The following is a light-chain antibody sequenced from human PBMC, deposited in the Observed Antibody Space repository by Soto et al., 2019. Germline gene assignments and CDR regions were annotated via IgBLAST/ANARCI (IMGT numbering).Light chain of an antibody. J-gene: IGKJ5*01. CDR3: QQRQYWPPIP. CDR2: DAS. CDR1: QSVSRY. Sequence: VMTKSPATLSVSPRERPTLSCRASQSVSRYLAWFQQKPGQAPRLLIYDASNRATGIPARFTGSGSGTDFNLTISTLEPEDFAVYYCQQRQYWPPIPFGQGTRLEIK. V-gene: IGKV3-11*01.